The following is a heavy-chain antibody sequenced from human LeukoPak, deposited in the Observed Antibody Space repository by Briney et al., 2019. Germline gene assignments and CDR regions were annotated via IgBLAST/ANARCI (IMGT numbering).Heavy chain of an antibody. CDR3: ARAHEVGDY. V-gene: IGHV3-21*01. D-gene: IGHD1-26*01. Sequence: GGSLRLSCAASGFTLSGYSMSWIRQAPGKGLEWISPISTSSSYIYYAYSVRGRFPISRENAKNSLYLQMNNLRAEDTAVYYCARAHEVGDYWGQGTLVTVSS. CDR1: GFTLSGYS. J-gene: IGHJ4*02. CDR2: ISTSSSYI.